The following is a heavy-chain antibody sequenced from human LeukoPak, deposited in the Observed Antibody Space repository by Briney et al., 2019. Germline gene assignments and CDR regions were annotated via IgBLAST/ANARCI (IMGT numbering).Heavy chain of an antibody. CDR1: GGSFSGYY. CDR2: INQSGST. Sequence: SETLSLTCAVYGGSFSGYYWSWIRQPPGKGLEWIGEINQSGSTNYNPSLKSRVTISVDTSKNQFSLKLSSVTAADTAVYYCAREGITMVRGAPFDYWGQGTLVTVSS. V-gene: IGHV4-34*01. CDR3: AREGITMVRGAPFDY. D-gene: IGHD3-10*01. J-gene: IGHJ4*02.